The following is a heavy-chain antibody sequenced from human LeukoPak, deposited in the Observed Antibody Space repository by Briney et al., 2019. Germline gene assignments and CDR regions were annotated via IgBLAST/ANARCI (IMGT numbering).Heavy chain of an antibody. V-gene: IGHV5-51*01. D-gene: IGHD2-2*01. CDR3: ARQEEYCSSTSCLTYFDY. J-gene: IGHJ4*02. CDR1: GYSFTSYW. Sequence: GESLKISXKGSGYSFTSYWIGWVRQMPGKGLEWMGIIYPGDSDTRYSPSFQGQVTISADKSISTAYLQWSSLKASDTAMYYCARQEEYCSSTSCLTYFDYWGQGTLVTVSS. CDR2: IYPGDSDT.